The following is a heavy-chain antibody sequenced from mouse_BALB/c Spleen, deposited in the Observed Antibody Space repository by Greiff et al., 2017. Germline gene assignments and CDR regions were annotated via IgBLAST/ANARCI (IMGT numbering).Heavy chain of an antibody. CDR1: GYSITSGYY. CDR3: ASNYGSSLDY. Sequence: EVQLQQSGPGLVKPSQSLSLTCSVTGYSITSGYYWNWIRQFPGNKLEWMGYISYDGSNNYNPSLKNRISITRDTSKNQFFLKLNSVTTEDTATYYCASNYGSSLDYWGQGTTLTVSS. CDR2: ISYDGSN. V-gene: IGHV3-6*02. J-gene: IGHJ2*01. D-gene: IGHD1-1*01.